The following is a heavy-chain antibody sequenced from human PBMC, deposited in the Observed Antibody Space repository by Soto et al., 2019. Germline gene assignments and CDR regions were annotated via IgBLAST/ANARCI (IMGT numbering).Heavy chain of an antibody. J-gene: IGHJ3*01. CDR2: ILSNDEK. CDR3: VRVREIEVAGEDAFDV. CDR1: GFSLSHVKMG. V-gene: IGHV2-26*01. Sequence: QVTLKESGPVLVKPTETLTLTCTVSGFSLSHVKMGVSWIRQPPGKALEWLGHILSNDEKPSTTSLKVRLTISKATSKSQVVVMMTDMDPMDTATYYCVRVREIEVAGEDAFDVWGQGTMVTVSA. D-gene: IGHD6-19*01.